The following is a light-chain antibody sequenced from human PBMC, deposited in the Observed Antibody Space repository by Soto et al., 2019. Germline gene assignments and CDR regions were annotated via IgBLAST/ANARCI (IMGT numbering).Light chain of an antibody. CDR3: CSYAGSTSLL. V-gene: IGLV2-23*02. J-gene: IGLJ2*01. Sequence: QSALTQPASVSGPPGQSITISCTGTSSDVGSYNLVSWYQQHPDKAPKLMIYEDTKRPSGVSNRFSGSKSGNTASLTLSGLQAEDEADYYCCSYAGSTSLLFGGGTKVTVL. CDR1: SSDVGSYNL. CDR2: EDT.